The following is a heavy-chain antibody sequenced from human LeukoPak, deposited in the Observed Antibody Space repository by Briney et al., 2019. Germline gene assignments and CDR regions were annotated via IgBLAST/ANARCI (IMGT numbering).Heavy chain of an antibody. CDR2: INAGNGNT. V-gene: IGHV1-3*01. CDR3: ARDGDERQQQLVRSPSYYGMDV. CDR1: GYTFTSYG. Sequence: ASVKVSCKASGYTFTSYGISWVRQAPGQGLEWMGWINAGNGNTKYSQKFQGRVTITRDTSASTAYMELSSLRSEDTAVYYCARDGDERQQQLVRSPSYYGMDVWGQGTTVTVSS. J-gene: IGHJ6*02. D-gene: IGHD6-13*01.